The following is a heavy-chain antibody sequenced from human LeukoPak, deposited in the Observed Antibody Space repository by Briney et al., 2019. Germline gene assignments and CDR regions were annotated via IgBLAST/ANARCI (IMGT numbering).Heavy chain of an antibody. V-gene: IGHV4-39*07. CDR2: INHRGST. CDR3: ARGHIVVVVATTRSDAFDM. Sequence: SETLSLTCTVSGGSISSSRYYWAWIRQPPGKGLEWIGEINHRGSTNYNPSLKSRVTISVDTSKNQVSLKLNSVTAADTAVYYCARGHIVVVVATTRSDAFDMWGQGTMVTVSS. J-gene: IGHJ3*02. CDR1: GGSISSSRYY. D-gene: IGHD2-15*01.